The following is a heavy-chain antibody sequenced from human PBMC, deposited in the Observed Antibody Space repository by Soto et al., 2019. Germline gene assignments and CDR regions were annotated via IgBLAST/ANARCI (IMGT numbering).Heavy chain of an antibody. CDR2: ISGSGGST. CDR3: AKALSSGWYRANWFDP. J-gene: IGHJ5*02. V-gene: IGHV3-23*01. CDR1: GFTFSSYA. D-gene: IGHD6-19*01. Sequence: GGSLRLSCAASGFTFSSYAMSWVRQAPGKGLEWVSAISGSGGSTYYADSVKGRFTISRDNSKNTLYLQMNSLRAEDTAVYYCAKALSSGWYRANWFDPWGQGTLVTVSS.